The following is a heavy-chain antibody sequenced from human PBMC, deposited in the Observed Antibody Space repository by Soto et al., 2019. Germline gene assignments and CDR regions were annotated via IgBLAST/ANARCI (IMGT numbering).Heavy chain of an antibody. V-gene: IGHV4-31*03. J-gene: IGHJ4*02. Sequence: QVQLQESGPGLVKPSQTLSLTCNVSGGSISSGGYYWSWIRQHPGKGLEWIGYIYYSGSTYYNPSLKSRVSISVDTSKNQFSLKLCSVTAADTAVYYCARDRRNSSGWNGLVDYWGQGTLVTVSS. CDR1: GGSISSGGYY. CDR3: ARDRRNSSGWNGLVDY. CDR2: IYYSGST. D-gene: IGHD6-19*01.